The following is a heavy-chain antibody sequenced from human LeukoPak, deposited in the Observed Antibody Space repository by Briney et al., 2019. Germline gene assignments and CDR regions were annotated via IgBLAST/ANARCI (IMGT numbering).Heavy chain of an antibody. V-gene: IGHV1-24*01. CDR3: ATETISGSSSRRIRWFDP. J-gene: IGHJ5*02. Sequence: ASVKVSCKVSGYTLTELSMHWVRQAPGKGLEWIGGFDTEDGETIYAQKFQGRVTITEDTSTDTAYIELSSLRSEDTAVYYCATETISGSSSRRIRWFDPWGQGTLVTVSS. CDR1: GYTLTELS. D-gene: IGHD1-26*01. CDR2: FDTEDGET.